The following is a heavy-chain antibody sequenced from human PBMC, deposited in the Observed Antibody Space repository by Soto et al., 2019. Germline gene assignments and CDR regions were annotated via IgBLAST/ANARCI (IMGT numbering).Heavy chain of an antibody. CDR2: VHHSGTT. Sequence: LSLTCTVSGDSISSYYGTWIRQSPGKGPEWIGYVHHSGTTNYNPSLESRVTMSLDTSKNQFSLKLNAVTAADTAVYYCATRPPGGAYSAVFDYWSQGNLLTVSS. CDR1: GDSISSYY. J-gene: IGHJ4*02. D-gene: IGHD2-21*01. V-gene: IGHV4-59*01. CDR3: ATRPPGGAYSAVFDY.